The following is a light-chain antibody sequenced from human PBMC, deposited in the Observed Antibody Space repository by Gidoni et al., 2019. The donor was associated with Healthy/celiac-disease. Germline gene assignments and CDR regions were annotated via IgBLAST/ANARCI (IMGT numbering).Light chain of an antibody. Sequence: ELVLTPSPGTLSLSPGERATLSCRASQSVSSSYLAWYQQKPGQAPRLLIYGASSRATGIPDRFSGSGSGKDFTLTISRLEPEDFAVYYWQQYGSSPLTFGGGTKVEIK. CDR2: GAS. J-gene: IGKJ4*01. CDR3: QQYGSSPLT. CDR1: QSVSSSY. V-gene: IGKV3-20*01.